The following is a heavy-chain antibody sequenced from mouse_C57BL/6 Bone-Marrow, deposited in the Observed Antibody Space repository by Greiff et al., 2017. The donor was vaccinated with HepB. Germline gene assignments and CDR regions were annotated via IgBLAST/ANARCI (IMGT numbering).Heavy chain of an antibody. Sequence: EVKVVESGGGLVKPGGSLKLSCAASGFTFSSYAMSWVRRTPEKRLEWVATISDGGSYTYYPDNVKGRFTISRDNAKNNLYLQMSHLKSEDTAMYYCARDYPYYAMDYWGQGTSVTVSS. V-gene: IGHV5-4*01. CDR3: ARDYPYYAMDY. J-gene: IGHJ4*01. CDR2: ISDGGSYT. CDR1: GFTFSSYA.